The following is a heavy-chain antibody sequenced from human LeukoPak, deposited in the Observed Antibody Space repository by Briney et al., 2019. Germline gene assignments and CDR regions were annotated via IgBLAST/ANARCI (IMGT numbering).Heavy chain of an antibody. V-gene: IGHV1-18*01. Sequence: ASVKVSCKASGYTFSTSGISWVRQAPGQGLEWMGWISAFNGYTNYAQKVQGRLTVTTDPSTSTAYMELRSLRSDDTAVYYCARDDGDIVVVPAAMDGGYYYYMDVWGKGTTVTISS. D-gene: IGHD2-2*01. CDR3: ARDDGDIVVVPAAMDGGYYYYMDV. CDR1: GYTFSTSG. J-gene: IGHJ6*03. CDR2: ISAFNGYT.